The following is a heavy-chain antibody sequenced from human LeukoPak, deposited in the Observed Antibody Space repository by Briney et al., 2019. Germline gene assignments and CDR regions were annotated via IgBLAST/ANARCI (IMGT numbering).Heavy chain of an antibody. CDR3: ARVPQKRGLRGAWFDP. V-gene: IGHV4-59*01. J-gene: IGHJ5*02. Sequence: KSSETLSLTCTVSGGSISSYYWSWLRQPPGKGLEWIGYIYYSGSTNYNPSLKSRVTISVDTSKNQFSLKLSSVTAADTAVYYCARVPQKRGLRGAWFDPWGQGTLVTVSS. CDR1: GGSISSYY. D-gene: IGHD4-17*01. CDR2: IYYSGST.